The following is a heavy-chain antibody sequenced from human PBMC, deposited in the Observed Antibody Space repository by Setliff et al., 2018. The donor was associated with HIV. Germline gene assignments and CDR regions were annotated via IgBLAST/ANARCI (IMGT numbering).Heavy chain of an antibody. D-gene: IGHD2-15*01. CDR2: INYSGST. V-gene: IGHV4-59*08. Sequence: SETLSLTCTVSGGSISSYYWSWIRQPPGKGLEWIGYINYSGSTNYNPSLKSRVTISIDMSKNQFSLKLSSVTAADTAVYYCARTPQEVVVVAATRPYYYYYMDVWGKGTTVTVSS. J-gene: IGHJ6*03. CDR3: ARTPQEVVVVAATRPYYYYYMDV. CDR1: GGSISSYY.